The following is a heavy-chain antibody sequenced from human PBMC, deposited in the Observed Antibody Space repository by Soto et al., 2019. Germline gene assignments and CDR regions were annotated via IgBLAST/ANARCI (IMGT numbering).Heavy chain of an antibody. Sequence: EVQLVESGGGLVQPGGSLRLSCAASGFTFSSYWMHWVRQAPGKGLVWVSRINSDGSSTSYADSVKGRFTISRDNAKNTLYLQMNSLRAEDTAVYYCAREPYSSSGYYYYYMTSGAKGPRSPSP. CDR2: INSDGSST. D-gene: IGHD6-19*01. V-gene: IGHV3-74*01. CDR3: AREPYSSSGYYYYYMTS. CDR1: GFTFSSYW. J-gene: IGHJ6*03.